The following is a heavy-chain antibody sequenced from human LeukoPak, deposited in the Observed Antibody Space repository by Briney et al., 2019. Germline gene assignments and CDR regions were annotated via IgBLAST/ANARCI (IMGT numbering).Heavy chain of an antibody. CDR1: GGSISSYY. Sequence: SETLSLTCTVSGGSISSYYWSWIRQPPGKGLEWIGYIYYSGSTNYNPSLKSRVTISVDTSKNQFSLKLSSVTAADTAVYYCARAPSAGGLWFGVHYYGMDVWGQGTTVTVSS. CDR3: ARAPSAGGLWFGVHYYGMDV. V-gene: IGHV4-59*01. CDR2: IYYSGST. D-gene: IGHD3-10*01. J-gene: IGHJ6*02.